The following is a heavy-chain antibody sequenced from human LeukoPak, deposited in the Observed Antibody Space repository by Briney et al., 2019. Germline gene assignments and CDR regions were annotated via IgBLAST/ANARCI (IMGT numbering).Heavy chain of an antibody. J-gene: IGHJ3*02. CDR1: GFTFSSYW. CDR2: IKQDGREK. CDR3: ARDHLDYCGGDCYPRNDAFDI. Sequence: GGSLRLSCAASGFTFSSYWMSWVRQAPGKGLEWVTNIKQDGREKYYVDSVKGRFTISRDNAKNSLYLQMNSLRAEDTAVYYCARDHLDYCGGDCYPRNDAFDIWGQGTMVTVSS. D-gene: IGHD2-21*02. V-gene: IGHV3-7*01.